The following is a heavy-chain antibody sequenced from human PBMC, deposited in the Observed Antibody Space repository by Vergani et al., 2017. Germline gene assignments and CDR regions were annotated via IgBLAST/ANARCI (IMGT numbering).Heavy chain of an antibody. Sequence: QVQLVQSGAEVKKPGSSVKVSCKASGGTFSSYAISWVRQAPGQGLEWMGGIIPIFGTANYAQKFQGRVTITADECTSTAYMELSSLRSEDTAVYYCARATSPYCSSTSFYANGHYYYYYYMHVWGKG. V-gene: IGHV1-69*01. CDR3: ARATSPYCSSTSFYANGHYYYYYYMHV. J-gene: IGHJ6*03. CDR2: IIPIFGTA. D-gene: IGHD2-2*01. CDR1: GGTFSSYA.